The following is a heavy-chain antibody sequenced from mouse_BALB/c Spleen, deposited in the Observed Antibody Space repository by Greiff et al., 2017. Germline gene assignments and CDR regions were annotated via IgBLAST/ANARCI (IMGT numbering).Heavy chain of an antibody. CDR2: IRNKANGYTT. D-gene: IGHD1-2*01. J-gene: IGHJ4*01. CDR1: GFTFTDYY. CDR3: ARGGYGYVRYYAMDY. V-gene: IGHV7-3*02. Sequence: EVKLMESGGGLVQPGGSLRLSCATSGFTFTDYYMSWVRKPPGKALEWLGFIRNKANGYTTEYSASVKGRFTISRDNSQSILYLQMNTLRAEDSATYYCARGGYGYVRYYAMDYWGQGTSVTVSS.